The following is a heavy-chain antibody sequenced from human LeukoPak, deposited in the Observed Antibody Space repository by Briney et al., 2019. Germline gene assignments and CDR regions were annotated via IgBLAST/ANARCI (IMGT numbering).Heavy chain of an antibody. CDR1: GFSFGRDG. J-gene: IGHJ4*02. CDR3: ARADGSSGWGFDY. V-gene: IGHV3-33*01. D-gene: IGHD2-15*01. CDR2: IWYDGSNK. Sequence: PGGSLRLSFAASGFSFGRDGTHWVRQAPGGGLGWVAVIWYDGSNKYYADSVKGRFNTSRNNSKSTLYLQTNTLRAEDTAVYFRARADGSSGWGFDYWGQGTLVTVSS.